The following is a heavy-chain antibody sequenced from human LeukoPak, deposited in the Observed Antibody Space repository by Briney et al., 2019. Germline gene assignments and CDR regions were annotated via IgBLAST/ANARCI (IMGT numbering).Heavy chain of an antibody. Sequence: SETLSLTCAVYGGSFSGYYWSWIRQPPGKGLEWIGEINHSGSTNYNPSLKSRVTISVDTSKNQFSLKLSSVTAADTAVYYCASSGYEGGFDYWGQGTLVTVSS. CDR3: ASSGYEGGFDY. J-gene: IGHJ4*02. CDR2: INHSGST. CDR1: GGSFSGYY. V-gene: IGHV4-34*01. D-gene: IGHD5-12*01.